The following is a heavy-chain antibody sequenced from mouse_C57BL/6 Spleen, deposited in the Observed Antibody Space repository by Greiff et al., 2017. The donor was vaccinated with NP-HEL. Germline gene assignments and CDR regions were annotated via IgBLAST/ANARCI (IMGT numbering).Heavy chain of an antibody. Sequence: SGPELVKPGASVKISCKASGYTFTDYYINWVKQRPGQGLEWIGWIFPGSGSTYYNEKFKGKATLTVDKSSSTAYMLLSSLTSEDSAVYFCARSGTMVRKAWYFDVWGTGTTVTVSS. CDR3: ARSGTMVRKAWYFDV. D-gene: IGHD2-1*01. CDR2: IFPGSGST. CDR1: GYTFTDYY. V-gene: IGHV1-75*01. J-gene: IGHJ1*03.